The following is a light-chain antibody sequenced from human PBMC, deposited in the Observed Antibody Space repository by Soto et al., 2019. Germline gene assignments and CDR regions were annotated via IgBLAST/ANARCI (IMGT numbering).Light chain of an antibody. CDR2: LNSDGRH. CDR3: SSYTNSATLGV. J-gene: IGLJ1*01. CDR1: SGHSTYA. Sequence: QLVLTQSPFASASLGASVKFTCTLSSGHSTYAIAWHQLQPEKGPRYLMTLNSDGRHSKGDGIPDRFSGSSSGAERYLTISNLQSEDEAEYYCSSYTNSATLGVFGTGTKVTVL. V-gene: IGLV4-69*01.